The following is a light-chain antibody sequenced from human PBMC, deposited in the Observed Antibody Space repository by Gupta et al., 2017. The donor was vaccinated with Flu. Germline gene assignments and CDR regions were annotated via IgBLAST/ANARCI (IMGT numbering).Light chain of an antibody. CDR3: QQRSSWPWT. J-gene: IGKJ1*01. Sequence: EIVLTQSPATLSSSPGERATLSCRASQSVSTYLAWYQQKPGQAPRLLIYDASTRATVIPPRFSGSGSGTDFTLTISSLEPDDFAVYFCQQRSSWPWTFGQGTKVEFK. V-gene: IGKV3-11*01. CDR1: QSVSTY. CDR2: DAS.